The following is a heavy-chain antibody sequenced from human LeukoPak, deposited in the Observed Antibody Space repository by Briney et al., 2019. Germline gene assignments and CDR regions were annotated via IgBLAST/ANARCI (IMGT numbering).Heavy chain of an antibody. Sequence: SETLSLTCGVYGGSFSGYFWSWVRQPPGKGLEWIGEINHSGSTDYNPSLESRVTMSVDPSKNQFSLELSSVTAADTAVYYCARGGSRVGANHYNNDVWRKNTSYPRDLDYWGQGTLLTVSS. CDR3: ARGGSRVGANHYNNDVWRKNTSYPRDLDY. J-gene: IGHJ4*02. CDR2: INHSGST. V-gene: IGHV4-34*01. CDR1: GGSFSGYF. D-gene: IGHD4-4*01.